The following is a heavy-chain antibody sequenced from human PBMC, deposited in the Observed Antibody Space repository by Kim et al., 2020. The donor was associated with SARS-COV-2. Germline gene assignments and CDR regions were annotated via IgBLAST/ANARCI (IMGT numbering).Heavy chain of an antibody. V-gene: IGHV4-39*01. CDR1: GGSISSSSYY. CDR2: IYYSGGT. D-gene: IGHD3-22*01. Sequence: SETLSLTCTVSGGSISSSSYYWGWIRQPPGKGLEWIGRIYYSGGTYYNPSLKSRVTISVDTSQKQFSLKLSSVTAADTAVYYCARHPFITMIVGAQVDYYVMDAWGQGTTVTLSS. CDR3: ARHPFITMIVGAQVDYYVMDA. J-gene: IGHJ6*02.